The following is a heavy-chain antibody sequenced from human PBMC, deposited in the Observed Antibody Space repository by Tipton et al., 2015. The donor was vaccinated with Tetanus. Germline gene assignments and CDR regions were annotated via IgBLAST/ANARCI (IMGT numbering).Heavy chain of an antibody. D-gene: IGHD3-22*01. J-gene: IGHJ4*02. CDR2: IYESGTT. CDR1: GGSISGGGYS. V-gene: IGHV4-30-2*01. Sequence: TLSLTCDVSGGSISGGGYSWSWIRQPPGPGKGLEWIGYIYESGTTHYNPSLKCRVTLSLDMSKNHVSLNLTSVTAADTAVYYCARAVRFYYDSSTYYQYYFDSWGQGTLVTVSS. CDR3: ARAVRFYYDSSTYYQYYFDS.